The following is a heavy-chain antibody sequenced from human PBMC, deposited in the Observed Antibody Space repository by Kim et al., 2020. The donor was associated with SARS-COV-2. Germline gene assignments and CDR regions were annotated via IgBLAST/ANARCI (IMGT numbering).Heavy chain of an antibody. CDR1: GFSISDYA. CDR3: VRDPRMPGPRNYFDS. J-gene: IGHJ4*02. Sequence: GGSLRLSCAASGFSISDYAMHWVRQAPGKGLEWVSVISTDGSNRFYGDSVKGRFTISRDNSKNTFYGQLDSLRIEDTAVYYCVRDPRMPGPRNYFDSWGQGTLVTVSS. D-gene: IGHD2-2*01. CDR2: ISTDGSNR. V-gene: IGHV3-30*03.